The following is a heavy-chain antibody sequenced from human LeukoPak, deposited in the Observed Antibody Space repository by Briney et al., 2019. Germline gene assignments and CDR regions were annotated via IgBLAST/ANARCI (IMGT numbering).Heavy chain of an antibody. CDR1: GYSFTNYW. D-gene: IGHD2-15*01. CDR2: IYPSDSDT. V-gene: IGHV5-51*01. CDR3: ARRYCSGGSCNFDY. J-gene: IGHJ4*02. Sequence: GESLKISCNGSGYSFTNYWIGWVRPVPGKGLEWMGSIYPSDSDTRYSPSFQGQGTISADKSISTSYLQWSSLEASDTAMFYCARRYCSGGSCNFDYWGQGTLVTVSS.